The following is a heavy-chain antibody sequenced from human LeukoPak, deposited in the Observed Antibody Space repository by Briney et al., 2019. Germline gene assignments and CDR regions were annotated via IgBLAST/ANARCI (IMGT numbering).Heavy chain of an antibody. Sequence: GASVKVSCKASGGTFSSYAISWVRQAPGQGLEWMGGIIPIFGTANYAQKFQGRVTITTDESTSTAYTELSSLRAEDTAVYYCARDRDYSSSWYSVYDAFDMWGQGTMVTVSS. V-gene: IGHV1-69*05. CDR2: IIPIFGTA. D-gene: IGHD6-13*01. J-gene: IGHJ3*02. CDR3: ARDRDYSSSWYSVYDAFDM. CDR1: GGTFSSYA.